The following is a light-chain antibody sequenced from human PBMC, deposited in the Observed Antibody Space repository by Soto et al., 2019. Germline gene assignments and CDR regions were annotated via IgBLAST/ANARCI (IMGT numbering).Light chain of an antibody. Sequence: DIVMTQSPLSLPVTPGEPASISCRSSQSLLQTNGYNYLDWYLQKPGQSPQLLIYFGSNRASGVPERFSGSGSGTDFTLKISRVEAEDVGVYYCMQGLHTPWAFGQGTKVAIK. J-gene: IGKJ1*01. CDR2: FGS. CDR3: MQGLHTPWA. V-gene: IGKV2-28*01. CDR1: QSLLQTNGYNY.